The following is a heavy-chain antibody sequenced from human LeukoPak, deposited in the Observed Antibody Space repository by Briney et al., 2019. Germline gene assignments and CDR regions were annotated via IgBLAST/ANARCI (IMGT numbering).Heavy chain of an antibody. V-gene: IGHV4-34*01. J-gene: IGHJ4*02. CDR1: VGSFSGYY. CDR3: ARGRVLGSSSPFDY. CDR2: INHSGST. D-gene: IGHD6-6*01. Sequence: TSETLSLTCAVYVGSFSGYYWSWIRQPPGKGLEWIGEINHSGSTNYNPSLKSRVTISVDTSKNQFSLKLSCVTAADTAVYYCARGRVLGSSSPFDYWGQGTLVTVSS.